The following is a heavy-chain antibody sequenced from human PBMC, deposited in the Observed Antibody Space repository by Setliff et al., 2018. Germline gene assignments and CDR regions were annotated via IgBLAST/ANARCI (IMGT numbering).Heavy chain of an antibody. Sequence: TLSLTCAVSGYSISSGYYWGWIRQPPGKGLEWIGSIYHSGSTYYNPSLKSRVTLSIDTSKNQFSLKLSSVTAADTAIYYCARVSYSFWSGSYYFYYMDVWGKGTTVTVPS. CDR2: IYHSGST. CDR1: GYSISSGYY. D-gene: IGHD3-3*01. CDR3: ARVSYSFWSGSYYFYYMDV. V-gene: IGHV4-38-2*01. J-gene: IGHJ6*03.